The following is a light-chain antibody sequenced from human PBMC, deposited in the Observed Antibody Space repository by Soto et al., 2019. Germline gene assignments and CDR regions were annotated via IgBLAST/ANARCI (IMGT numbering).Light chain of an antibody. CDR1: QGISSY. J-gene: IGKJ4*01. V-gene: IGKV1-27*01. CDR3: QKCKTAPFT. Sequence: IRMTQSPSSLSASTGDRVTITCRASQGISSYLAWYQQKPGKAPKLLIYAASTLQSGVPSRFSGSGSGTDFTLTISSLQPEDVATYYCQKCKTAPFTFGGGTKVDIK. CDR2: AAS.